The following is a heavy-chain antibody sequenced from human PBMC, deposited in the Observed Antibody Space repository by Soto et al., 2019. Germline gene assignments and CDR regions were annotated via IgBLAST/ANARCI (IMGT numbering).Heavy chain of an antibody. CDR2: INSDGSST. Sequence: GGSLRLSCAASGFTFSSYWMHWVRQAPGKGLVWVSRINSDGSSTSYADSVKGRFTISRDNAKNTLYLQMNSLRAEDTAVEYCGRDRSYPPYYGMDVWGQGTTVTVSS. CDR1: GFTFSSYW. CDR3: GRDRSYPPYYGMDV. V-gene: IGHV3-74*01. J-gene: IGHJ6*02.